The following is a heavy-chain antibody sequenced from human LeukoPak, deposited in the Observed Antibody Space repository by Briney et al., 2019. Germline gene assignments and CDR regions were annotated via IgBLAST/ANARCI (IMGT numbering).Heavy chain of an antibody. V-gene: IGHV3-30*02. D-gene: IGHD6-13*01. Sequence: PGGSLRLSCAASGFTFSAYSMNWVRQAPGKGLEWVAFIRYDGSNKYYADSVKGRFTISRDNSKNTLYLQMNSLRAEDTAVYYCAKDQQQLVPYFDYWGQGTLVTVSS. CDR3: AKDQQQLVPYFDY. CDR1: GFTFSAYS. CDR2: IRYDGSNK. J-gene: IGHJ4*02.